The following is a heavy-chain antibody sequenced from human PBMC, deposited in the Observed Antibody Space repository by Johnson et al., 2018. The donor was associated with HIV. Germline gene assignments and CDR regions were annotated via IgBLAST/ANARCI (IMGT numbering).Heavy chain of an antibody. V-gene: IGHV3-30-3*01. CDR1: GFTISSNY. D-gene: IGHD1-26*01. J-gene: IGHJ3*02. CDR3: ATFGGGSFHAFDI. Sequence: QVQLVESGGGLVQPGGSLRLSCAASGFTISSNYMSWVRQTPGKGLEWVAVISYDGSNKYYADSVKGRFTISRDNAKNSLYLQMNSLRAEDTAVYYCATFGGGSFHAFDIWGQGTMVTVSS. CDR2: ISYDGSNK.